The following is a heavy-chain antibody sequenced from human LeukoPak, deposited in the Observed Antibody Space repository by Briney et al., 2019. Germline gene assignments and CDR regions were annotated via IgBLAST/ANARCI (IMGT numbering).Heavy chain of an antibody. D-gene: IGHD5-24*01. CDR2: ISDYNGNT. J-gene: IGHJ4*02. CDR3: ARDIPKLRWLHAFDY. V-gene: IGHV1-18*01. CDR1: GYTFTSYG. Sequence: ASVKVSCTASGYTFTSYGISWVRQAPGQGLEWMGWISDYNGNTNYAQKVQGRVTMTTDTSTSTAYMELRSLRSDDTAVYYCARDIPKLRWLHAFDYWGQGTLVTVSS.